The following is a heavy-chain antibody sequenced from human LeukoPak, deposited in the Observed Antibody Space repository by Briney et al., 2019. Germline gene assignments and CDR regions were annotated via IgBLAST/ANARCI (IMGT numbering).Heavy chain of an antibody. Sequence: SETLSLTCTVSGGSISSGDYYWSWIRQPPGKGLEWIGYIYYSGSTYYNPSLKSRVTISVDTSKNQFSLKLSSVTAADTAVYYCARDSFYGGNSGRKNRERRSRAYWGQGTLVTVSS. CDR3: ARDSFYGGNSGRKNRERRSRAY. CDR2: IYYSGST. D-gene: IGHD4-23*01. V-gene: IGHV4-30-4*01. CDR1: GGSISSGDYY. J-gene: IGHJ4*02.